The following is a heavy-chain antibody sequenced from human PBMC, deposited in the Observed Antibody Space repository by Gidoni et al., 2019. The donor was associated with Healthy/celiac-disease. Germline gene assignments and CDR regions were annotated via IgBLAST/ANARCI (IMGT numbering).Heavy chain of an antibody. CDR3: ASTYSSGSWFDP. J-gene: IGHJ5*02. CDR1: GYTFTYRY. CDR2: ITPFNGNT. Sequence: QRQLVQSGAEVKKTGSSVKVSCKASGYTFTYRYLHWVRQAPGQALEWMGWITPFNGNTNYAQKFQDRVTITRDRSMSTAYMELSSLRSEDTAMYYCASTYSSGSWFDPWGQGTLVTVSS. V-gene: IGHV1-45*02. D-gene: IGHD6-19*01.